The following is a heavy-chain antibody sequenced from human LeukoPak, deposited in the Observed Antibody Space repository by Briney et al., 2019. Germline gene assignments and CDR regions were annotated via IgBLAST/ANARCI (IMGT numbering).Heavy chain of an antibody. V-gene: IGHV3-69-1*01. CDR2: ISSSSYI. D-gene: IGHD3-10*01. CDR3: ARSRGPGSHWFDP. J-gene: IGHJ5*02. Sequence: GGSLRLSCAGSGLSFSDFAMTWVRQAPGKGLEWVSSISSSSYIYYADSVKGRFTISRDNAKYSLYLQMNSLRAEDTAIYSCARSRGPGSHWFDPWGQGTLVTVSS. CDR1: GLSFSDFA.